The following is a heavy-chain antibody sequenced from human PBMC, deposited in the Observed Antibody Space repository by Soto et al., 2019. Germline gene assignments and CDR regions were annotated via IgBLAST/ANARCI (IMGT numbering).Heavy chain of an antibody. CDR2: IYYSGST. V-gene: IGHV4-59*01. D-gene: IGHD3-10*01. J-gene: IGHJ6*02. Sequence: SETLSLTCTGSGGSISSYYWSWIRQPPGKGLEWIGYIYYSGSTNYNPSLKSRVTISVDTSKNQFSLKLSSVTAADTAVYYCSGSGSYSRKDLAYGMDVWGQGTTVTVSS. CDR3: SGSGSYSRKDLAYGMDV. CDR1: GGSISSYY.